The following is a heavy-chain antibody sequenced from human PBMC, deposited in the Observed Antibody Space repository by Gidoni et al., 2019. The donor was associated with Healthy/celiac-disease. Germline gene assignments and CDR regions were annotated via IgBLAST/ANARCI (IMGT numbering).Heavy chain of an antibody. D-gene: IGHD3-22*01. CDR1: GCTFSNAW. J-gene: IGHJ4*02. CDR3: TTDLNYYDSSGYRDY. V-gene: IGHV3-15*01. Sequence: EVQLVESGGGLVKPGGSLRLSCAASGCTFSNAWMSWVRQAPGKGLEWVGRIKSKTDGGTTDYAAPVKGRFTISRDDSKNTLYLQMNSLKTEDTAVYYCTTDLNYYDSSGYRDYWGQGTLVTVSS. CDR2: IKSKTDGGTT.